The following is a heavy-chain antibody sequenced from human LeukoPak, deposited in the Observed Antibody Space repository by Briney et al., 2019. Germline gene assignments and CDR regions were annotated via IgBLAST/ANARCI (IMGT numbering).Heavy chain of an antibody. V-gene: IGHV5-51*01. J-gene: IGHJ4*02. CDR1: GYTFTSYR. CDR2: IYPGDSEI. D-gene: IGHD3-3*01. CDR3: ARRSTIFGMVTAFDY. Sequence: GESLKTSCQGSGYTFTSYRIAWGRQLPGKGVGWMGIIYPGDSEITYSPSFQGRVTISATKSIHTAYLQWSGLKASDTAMYYCARRSTIFGMVTAFDYCGWGPLVTVT.